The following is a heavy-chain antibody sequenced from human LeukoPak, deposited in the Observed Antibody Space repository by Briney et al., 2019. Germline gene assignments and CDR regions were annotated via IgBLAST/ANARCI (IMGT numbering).Heavy chain of an antibody. J-gene: IGHJ4*02. CDR2: ISGSGGST. D-gene: IGHD3-9*01. CDR3: AKGRYYDILTGYRRENYFDY. CDR1: GFTFSSYA. V-gene: IGHV3-23*01. Sequence: GGSLTLSCAASGFTFSSYAMSWVRQAPGKGREWVSAISGSGGSTYYADSVKGRFTISRDNSKNTLYLQMNSLRAEDTAVYYCAKGRYYDILTGYRRENYFDYWGQGTLVTVSS.